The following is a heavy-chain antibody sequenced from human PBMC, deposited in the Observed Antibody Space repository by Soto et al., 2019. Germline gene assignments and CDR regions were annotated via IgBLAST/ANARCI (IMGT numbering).Heavy chain of an antibody. CDR3: AKWHCNSTRCYPAYYYYYGMDV. J-gene: IGHJ6*02. Sequence: SETLSLTCTVSGGSISSSSYYWGWIRQPPGKGLEWIGSIYYSGSTYYNPSLKSRVTISVDTSKNQFSLKLSSVTAADTAVYYCAKWHCNSTRCYPAYYYYYGMDVWGQGTTVTVSS. D-gene: IGHD2-2*01. V-gene: IGHV4-39*01. CDR1: GGSISSSSYY. CDR2: IYYSGST.